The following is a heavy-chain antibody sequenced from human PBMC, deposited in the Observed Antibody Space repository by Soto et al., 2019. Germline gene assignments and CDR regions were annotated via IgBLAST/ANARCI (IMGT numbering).Heavy chain of an antibody. CDR2: ISNSGNT. D-gene: IGHD6-6*01. J-gene: IGHJ5*02. Sequence: QVQLQESGPGLVKPSQTLSLTCSVSGGSMRSGSYYWTWIRQHPGKGLEWVAYISNSGNTYYNPSLETRLTISVDTSKNLFSLSLTSVTAADTALYYCARGSYSSSSSWFDPWGQGTLVTVSS. CDR1: GGSMRSGSYY. CDR3: ARGSYSSSSSWFDP. V-gene: IGHV4-31*03.